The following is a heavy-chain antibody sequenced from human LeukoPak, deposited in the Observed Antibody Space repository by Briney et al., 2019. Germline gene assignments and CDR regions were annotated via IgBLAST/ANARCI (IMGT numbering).Heavy chain of an antibody. CDR3: AKTSYLDP. CDR1: GFTFSSYA. V-gene: IGHV3-23*01. Sequence: GGSLRLSCAASGFTFSSYAMSWVRQAPGKGLEWVSVISGSGSRTDYADSVKGRFTISRDNSRDSLFLQMNSLRTEDTAFYYCAKTSYLDPWGQGTLVTVSS. J-gene: IGHJ5*02. D-gene: IGHD3-16*02. CDR2: ISGSGSRT.